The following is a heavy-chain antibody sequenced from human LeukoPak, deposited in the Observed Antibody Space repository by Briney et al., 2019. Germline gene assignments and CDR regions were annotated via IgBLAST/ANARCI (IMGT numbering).Heavy chain of an antibody. J-gene: IGHJ5*02. CDR1: GYTFTNYG. D-gene: IGHD2-2*01. CDR3: ARVGRGCSSIRCYWEDWFDP. V-gene: IGHV1-18*01. CDR2: ISGYNANA. Sequence: ASVTVSCKASGYTFTNYGITWIREAPGQGPEWLGWISGYNANAHYAQNVQGRVTSTTDTSTNTAYMELRGLTSDDTAMYYCARVGRGCSSIRCYWEDWFDPWGQGTLVIVSS.